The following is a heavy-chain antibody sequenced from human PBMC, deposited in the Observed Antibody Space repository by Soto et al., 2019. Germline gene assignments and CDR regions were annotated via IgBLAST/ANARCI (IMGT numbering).Heavy chain of an antibody. V-gene: IGHV3-23*01. J-gene: IGHJ4*02. CDR2: ISGSGGST. D-gene: IGHD1-1*01. Sequence: GSLRLSCSASGFTFSSYAMNWVRQAPGKGLEWVSVISGSGGSTYYADSVKGRFTISRDNSKNTLYLQMNSLRAEDTAVYYCAKRATGTYFDYWGQGTLVTVSS. CDR3: AKRATGTYFDY. CDR1: GFTFSSYA.